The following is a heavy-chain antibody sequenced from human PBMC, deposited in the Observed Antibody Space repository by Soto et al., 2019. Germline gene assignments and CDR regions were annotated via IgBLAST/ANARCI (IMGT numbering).Heavy chain of an antibody. J-gene: IGHJ3*02. D-gene: IGHD2-2*01. V-gene: IGHV4-34*01. CDR2: INHSGST. CDR1: GGSFSGYY. CDR3: ARGRCSSTRCYAAFDI. Sequence: SETLSLTCAVYGGSFSGYYWSWIRQPPGKGLEWIGEINHSGSTNYNPSLKSRVTISVDTSKNQFSLKLSSVTAADTAVYYCARGRCSSTRCYAAFDIWGQGTMVTVSS.